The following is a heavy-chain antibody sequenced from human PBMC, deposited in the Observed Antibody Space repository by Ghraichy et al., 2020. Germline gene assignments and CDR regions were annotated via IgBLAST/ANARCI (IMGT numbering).Heavy chain of an antibody. V-gene: IGHV1-2*06. CDR2: VNPASDST. CDR1: GYSFDSFF. Sequence: ASVKVSCKTSGYSFDSFFMHWVRQAPGQGLEWLGRVNPASDSTLYARKFQGRVAVTRDSSISTAYLELTGLTSDDTAVYFCARTGRGSAWYLDYWGQGSLVTVSS. CDR3: ARTGRGSAWYLDY. J-gene: IGHJ4*02. D-gene: IGHD6-13*01.